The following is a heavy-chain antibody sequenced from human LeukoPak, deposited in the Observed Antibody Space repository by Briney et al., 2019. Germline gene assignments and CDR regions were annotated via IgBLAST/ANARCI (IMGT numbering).Heavy chain of an antibody. Sequence: GGSLRLSCAASGFTVSSNYMSWVRQAPGKGLEWVSVIYSGGSTYYADSVKGRFTISRDNSKNTLYLQMNSLRAEDTAVYYCARDFGYCSGGSCYTRMDVWGKGTTVTVSS. D-gene: IGHD2-15*01. CDR1: GFTVSSNY. J-gene: IGHJ6*03. V-gene: IGHV3-53*01. CDR2: IYSGGST. CDR3: ARDFGYCSGGSCYTRMDV.